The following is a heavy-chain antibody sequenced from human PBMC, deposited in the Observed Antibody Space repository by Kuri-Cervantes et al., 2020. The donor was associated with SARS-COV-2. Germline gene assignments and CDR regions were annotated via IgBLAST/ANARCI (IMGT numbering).Heavy chain of an antibody. D-gene: IGHD5-12*01. CDR3: ARDWNSGYDPLASYYFDY. V-gene: IGHV3-74*01. Sequence: GESLKISCAASGFTFSSYWMHWVRQAPGKGLVWVSRINSDGSSTSYADSVKGRFTISRDNAKNTLYLQMNSLRAEDTAVYYCARDWNSGYDPLASYYFDYWGQGTLVTVSS. CDR1: GFTFSSYW. J-gene: IGHJ4*02. CDR2: INSDGSST.